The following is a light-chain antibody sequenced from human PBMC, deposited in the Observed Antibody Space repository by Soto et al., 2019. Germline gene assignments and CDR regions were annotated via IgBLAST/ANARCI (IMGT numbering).Light chain of an antibody. CDR1: QSVGSN. V-gene: IGKV3-15*01. CDR3: QQYNNWPLS. Sequence: EIVMTQSPATLSVSPGDRATLSCRASQSVGSNLAWYQQKPGQAPRLLIYGASTRATGIPARFSGSGSGTEFTLTISSLQSEDFAVYYCQQYNNWPLSFGGGTKVDIK. J-gene: IGKJ4*01. CDR2: GAS.